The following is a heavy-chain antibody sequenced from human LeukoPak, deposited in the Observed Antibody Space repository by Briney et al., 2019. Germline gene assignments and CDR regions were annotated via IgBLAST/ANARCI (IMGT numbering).Heavy chain of an antibody. J-gene: IGHJ4*02. CDR1: GGSISSYY. D-gene: IGHD2-15*01. CDR3: AGHGGLAFDY. Sequence: PSETLSLTCTVSGGSISSYYWSWLRQPPGKGLEWIGYIYYSGSTNYNPSLKSRVTISVDTSKNQFSLKLSSVTAADTAVYYCAGHGGLAFDYWGQGTLVTVSS. V-gene: IGHV4-59*01. CDR2: IYYSGST.